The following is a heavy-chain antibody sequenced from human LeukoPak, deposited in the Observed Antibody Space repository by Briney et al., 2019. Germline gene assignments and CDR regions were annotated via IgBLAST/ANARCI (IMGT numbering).Heavy chain of an antibody. CDR1: GFTFSSYW. D-gene: IGHD6-6*01. CDR3: ARDQLSASPPKGEYSSSQGKDY. V-gene: IGHV3-74*01. Sequence: GGSLRLSCAASGFTFSSYWMHWVRQVPGKGPVWVSRIDNDGSGTDYADSVRGRFTISRDNAKNSLYLQMNSLRAEDTAVYYCARDQLSASPPKGEYSSSQGKDYWGQGTLVTVSS. CDR2: IDNDGSGT. J-gene: IGHJ4*02.